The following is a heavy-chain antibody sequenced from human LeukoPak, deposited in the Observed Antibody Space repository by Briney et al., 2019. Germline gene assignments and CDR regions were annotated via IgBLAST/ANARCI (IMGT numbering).Heavy chain of an antibody. V-gene: IGHV3-15*01. D-gene: IGHD6-13*01. CDR3: TTGSVAAASYDAFDI. CDR1: GFTFSNAW. J-gene: IGHJ3*02. Sequence: PGGSLRLSCAASGFTFSNAWMSGVRHAPGGGGVGGGHIKSKTDGGTTDYAAPVKGRFSISRDDSKTTMYLQMNSLKTEDTAVYYCTTGSVAAASYDAFDIWGQGTMVTVSS. CDR2: IKSKTDGGTT.